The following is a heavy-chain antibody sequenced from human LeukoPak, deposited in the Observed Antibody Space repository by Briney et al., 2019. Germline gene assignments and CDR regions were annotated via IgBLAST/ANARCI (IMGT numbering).Heavy chain of an antibody. D-gene: IGHD6-19*01. Sequence: GGSLRLSCAASGFTFSTYGMHWVRQAPGKGLEWVAIISYHGDNKYYGDSVKDRFTISRDNSKNTLYLEMNSLRAEDTAVYYCAKDDAPGIAVAPGYWGQGTLVTVSS. CDR2: ISYHGDNK. V-gene: IGHV3-30*18. CDR1: GFTFSTYG. CDR3: AKDDAPGIAVAPGY. J-gene: IGHJ4*02.